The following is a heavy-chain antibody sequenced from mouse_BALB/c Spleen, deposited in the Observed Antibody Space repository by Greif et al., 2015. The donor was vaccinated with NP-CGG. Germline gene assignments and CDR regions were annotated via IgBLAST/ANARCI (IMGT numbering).Heavy chain of an antibody. CDR3: ARVGYSYYAMDY. CDR2: INPGSGGT. D-gene: IGHD2-3*01. Sequence: VQLQQSGAELVRPGTSVKVSCKASGYAFTNYLIEWVKQRPGRGLEWIGVINPGSGGTNYNEKFKGKATLTADKSSSTAYMQLSSLTSDDSAVYFCARVGYSYYAMDYWGQGTSVTVSS. J-gene: IGHJ4*01. V-gene: IGHV1-54*01. CDR1: GYAFTNYL.